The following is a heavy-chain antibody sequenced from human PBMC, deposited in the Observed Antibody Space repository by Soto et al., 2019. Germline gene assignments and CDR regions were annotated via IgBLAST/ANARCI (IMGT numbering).Heavy chain of an antibody. J-gene: IGHJ6*02. Sequence: ASVKVSCKASGYTFTSYAMHWVRQAPGQRLEWMGWINAGNGNTKYSQKFQGRVTITRDTSASTAYMELSSLRSEDTAVYYCARDPRVVAYYYGMDVWGQGTTVTVSS. CDR2: INAGNGNT. CDR1: GYTFTSYA. V-gene: IGHV1-3*01. D-gene: IGHD3-3*01. CDR3: ARDPRVVAYYYGMDV.